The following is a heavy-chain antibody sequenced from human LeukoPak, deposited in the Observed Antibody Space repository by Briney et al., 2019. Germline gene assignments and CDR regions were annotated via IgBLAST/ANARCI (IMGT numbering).Heavy chain of an antibody. CDR3: AGRSGSFDY. J-gene: IGHJ4*02. CDR2: IKQDGSKK. D-gene: IGHD3-10*01. V-gene: IGHV3-7*01. CDR1: GFTFSSYW. Sequence: GGSLRLSCAASGFTFSSYWMSWVRQAPGKGLEWVANIKQDGSKKNYVDSVKGRLTISRDNAKNSLYLQMNSLRVEDTAVYYCAGRSGSFDYWGQGTLVTVSS.